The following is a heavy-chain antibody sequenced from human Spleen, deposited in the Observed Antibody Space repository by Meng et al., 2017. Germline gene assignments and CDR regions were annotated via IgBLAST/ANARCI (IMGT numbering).Heavy chain of an antibody. Sequence: VQVGEAVGGLFQAGGSLRLSCAASGLTFSGYWMYWVRQPPGKGLVWVAVIWYDGSNKYYADSVKGRFTISRDNSKNTLYLQMNSLRAEDTAVYYCARDLTHDAFDIWGQGTMVTVSS. D-gene: IGHD3-9*01. V-gene: IGHV3-33*08. CDR1: GLTFSGYW. CDR3: ARDLTHDAFDI. J-gene: IGHJ3*02. CDR2: IWYDGSNK.